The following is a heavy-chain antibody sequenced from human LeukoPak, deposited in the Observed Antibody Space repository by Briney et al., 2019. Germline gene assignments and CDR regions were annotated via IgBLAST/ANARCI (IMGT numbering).Heavy chain of an antibody. J-gene: IGHJ4*02. CDR1: GYFFPNAW. V-gene: IGHV3-15*01. D-gene: IGHD1-14*01. Sequence: GGSLRLSCTISGYFFPNAWLNWVRQAPGRGLEWVGRIKSNQDGGITDYAAPVKGRFTISRDNSENTLYLQMNSLRAEDTAVYYCARDQNHYFDYWGQGTLVTVSS. CDR2: IKSNQDGGIT. CDR3: ARDQNHYFDY.